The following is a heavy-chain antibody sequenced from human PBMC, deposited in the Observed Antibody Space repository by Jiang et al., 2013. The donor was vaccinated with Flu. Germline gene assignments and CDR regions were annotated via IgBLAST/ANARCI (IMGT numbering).Heavy chain of an antibody. CDR2: ISAYNGDT. CDR3: ARDDYYDSTGYYADY. D-gene: IGHD3-22*01. J-gene: IGHJ4*02. Sequence: GAEVKKPGASVKVSCKASGYTFTMYGISWVRQAPGQGLEWMGWISAYNGDTNYAQKFQGRVSMTTDTSTSTAYVELRSLRSDDTAVYYCARDDYYDSTGYYADYVGQGTLLTVSS. CDR1: GYTFTMYG. V-gene: IGHV1-18*04.